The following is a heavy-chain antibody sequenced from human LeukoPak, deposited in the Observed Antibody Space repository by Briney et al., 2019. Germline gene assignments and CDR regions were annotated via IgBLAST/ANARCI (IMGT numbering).Heavy chain of an antibody. V-gene: IGHV1-2*02. J-gene: IGHJ4*02. CDR3: ARGPYYGDYSC. Sequence: ASVKVSCKASGYTFTGYYMHWVRQAPGQGLEWMGWINPNSGSTNYAQKFQGRVTMTRDTSISTAFMDLSRLRSDDTAVYYCARGPYYGDYSCWGQGTLVTVSS. CDR1: GYTFTGYY. CDR2: INPNSGST. D-gene: IGHD4-17*01.